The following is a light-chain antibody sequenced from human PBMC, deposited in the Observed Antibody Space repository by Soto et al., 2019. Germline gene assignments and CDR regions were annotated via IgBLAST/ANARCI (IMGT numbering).Light chain of an antibody. CDR1: QTIGRY. CDR2: TTS. V-gene: IGKV1-39*01. CDR3: QLTYNPPWT. J-gene: IGKJ1*01. Sequence: DIQMTQSPSSLSASVGDRVTITCRASQTIGRYLNWYQQKPGKAPKLLIYTTSTLQSGVPSSFSGSGSGTDFTLTVSSLQPEDFATYYCQLTYNPPWTFGQGTKVEVK.